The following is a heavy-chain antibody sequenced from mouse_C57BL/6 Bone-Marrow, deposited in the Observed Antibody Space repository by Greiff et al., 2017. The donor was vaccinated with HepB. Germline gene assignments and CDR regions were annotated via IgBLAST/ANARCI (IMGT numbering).Heavy chain of an antibody. CDR2: IYPGSGNT. J-gene: IGHJ2*01. V-gene: IGHV1-66*01. CDR3: ARGSHSNPIFDY. Sequence: QVQLKESGPELVKPGASVKISCKASGYSFTSYYIHWVKQRPGQGLEWIGWIYPGSGNTKYNEKFKGKATLTADTSSSTAYMQLSSLTSEDSAVYDCARGSHSNPIFDYWGQGTTLTVSS. CDR1: GYSFTSYY. D-gene: IGHD2-5*01.